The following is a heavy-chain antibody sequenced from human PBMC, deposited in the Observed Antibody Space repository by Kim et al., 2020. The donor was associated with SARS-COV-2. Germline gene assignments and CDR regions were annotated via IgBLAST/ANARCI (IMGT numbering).Heavy chain of an antibody. CDR3: ARAHTNVLAFDI. V-gene: IGHV4-4*07. Sequence: SETLSLTCTVSGDSIISYYWSWIRQPAGKGLEWIGRIYTSGTTNYNPSLKSRLTMSLDTSKNQFSLKLSSVTAADTAVYYCARAHTNVLAFDIWGQGTMVTVSS. CDR1: GDSIISYY. D-gene: IGHD2-2*01. J-gene: IGHJ3*02. CDR2: IYTSGTT.